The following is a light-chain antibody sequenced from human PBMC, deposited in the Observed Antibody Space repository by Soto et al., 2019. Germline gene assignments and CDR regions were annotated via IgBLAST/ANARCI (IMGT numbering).Light chain of an antibody. Sequence: QSALTQPPSASGSPGQSVTISCTGTGSDVGAYKYVSWYQQYPGKAPKLMIYEVSKRPSGVPDRFSGSKSGNTASLTVSGLQAEDEADYYCTSYVGSNIWVFGGGTQLTVL. CDR3: TSYVGSNIWV. CDR2: EVS. V-gene: IGLV2-8*01. CDR1: GSDVGAYKY. J-gene: IGLJ3*02.